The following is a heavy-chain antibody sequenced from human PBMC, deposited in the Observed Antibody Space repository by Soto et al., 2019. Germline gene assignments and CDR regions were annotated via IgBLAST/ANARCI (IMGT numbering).Heavy chain of an antibody. Sequence: ASVKVSCKASGYTFTSYAMHWVRQAPGQRLEWMGWINAGNGNTKYSQKFQGRVTITRDTSASTAYMELSSLRSEDTAVYYCARGPLTYYYGSGSGQNNWFDPWGQGTLVTVSS. V-gene: IGHV1-3*01. CDR2: INAGNGNT. J-gene: IGHJ5*02. CDR3: ARGPLTYYYGSGSGQNNWFDP. D-gene: IGHD3-10*01. CDR1: GYTFTSYA.